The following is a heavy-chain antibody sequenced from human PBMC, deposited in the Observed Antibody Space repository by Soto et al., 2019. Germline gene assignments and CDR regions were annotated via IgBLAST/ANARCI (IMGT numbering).Heavy chain of an antibody. V-gene: IGHV4-31*03. CDR1: GGSISSGGYY. J-gene: IGHJ4*02. CDR2: IYYSGST. D-gene: IGHD2-2*01. CDR3: ARGSSTSRYLGFDY. Sequence: QVQLQESGPGLVKPSQTLSLTCTVSGGSISSGGYYWSWIRQHPGKGLEWIGYIYYSGSTYYNPSRKSRVTXXVXTXXNQFSLKLSSVTAADTAVYYCARGSSTSRYLGFDYWGQGTLVTVSS.